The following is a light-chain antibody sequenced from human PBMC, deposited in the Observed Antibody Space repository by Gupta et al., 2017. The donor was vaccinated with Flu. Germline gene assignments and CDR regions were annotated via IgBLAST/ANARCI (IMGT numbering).Light chain of an antibody. CDR3: QQYYNTLRS. J-gene: IGKJ2*01. Sequence: GQWATIRDKFSKTVLSRYSIRNYLAWYQQKPGKAPKLLMYGASNGESGVPSRFSGSGSGTDFTLTISRLQAEDFAAYYCQQYYNTLRSFGEGTKVEIK. CDR1: KTVLSRYSIRNY. CDR2: GAS. V-gene: IGKV4-1*01.